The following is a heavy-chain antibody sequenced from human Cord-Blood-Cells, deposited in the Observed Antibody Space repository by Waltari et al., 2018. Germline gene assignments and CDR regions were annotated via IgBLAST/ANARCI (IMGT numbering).Heavy chain of an antibody. CDR1: GFTFSSYA. CDR3: ARDGVGSSSYFDL. D-gene: IGHD6-6*01. J-gene: IGHJ2*01. CDR2: ISYDGSNK. V-gene: IGHV3-30-3*01. Sequence: QVQLVESGGGVVQPGGSLRLSCAASGFTFSSYAMHWVRQAPGKGLEWVAVISYDGSNKYYADSVKGRFTISRDNSKNTLYLQMNSLRAEDTAVYYCARDGVGSSSYFDLWGRGTLVTVSS.